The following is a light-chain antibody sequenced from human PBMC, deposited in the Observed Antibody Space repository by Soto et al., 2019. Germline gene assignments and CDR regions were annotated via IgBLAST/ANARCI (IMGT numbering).Light chain of an antibody. Sequence: IQMTQSPSSLSASLGDRVTITCRASQSVSSDLNWYQQKAGKAPKLLIYAASSLQSGVPSRFSGSGSGTHFILTISSLKTEDFATYYCQHIHGITITFGQGTRLEIK. CDR1: QSVSSD. J-gene: IGKJ5*01. CDR3: QHIHGITIT. CDR2: AAS. V-gene: IGKV1-39*01.